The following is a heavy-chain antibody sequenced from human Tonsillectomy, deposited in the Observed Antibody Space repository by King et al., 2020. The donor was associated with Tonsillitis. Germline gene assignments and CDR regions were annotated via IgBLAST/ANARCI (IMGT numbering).Heavy chain of an antibody. CDR2: IYTSGST. CDR3: ARDKGDSSGWYYFDY. J-gene: IGHJ4*02. Sequence: VQLQESGPGLVKPSETLSLTCTVSGGSISSDYWSWLRQPAGKGLEWIGRIYTSGSTKYSPSLKSRVTMSVDRSKKQFSLKLSSVTAADTAVYYCARDKGDSSGWYYFDYWGQGTLVTVSS. V-gene: IGHV4-4*07. CDR1: GGSISSDY. D-gene: IGHD6-19*01.